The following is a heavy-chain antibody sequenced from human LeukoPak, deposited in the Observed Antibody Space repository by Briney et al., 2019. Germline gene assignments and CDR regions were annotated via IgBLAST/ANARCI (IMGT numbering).Heavy chain of an antibody. CDR1: GGSISTNNYY. J-gene: IGHJ4*02. CDR2: IYYTGST. D-gene: IGHD3-3*01. CDR3: ARLPRYDFWS. V-gene: IGHV4-39*01. Sequence: SETLSLTCTVSGGSISTNNYYWGWIRQPPGKGLEWIGTIYYTGSTYYNPSLKSRVTMSVDTSKKQFSLKLTSVTGADTAVYYCARLPRYDFWSWGQGTLVTVSS.